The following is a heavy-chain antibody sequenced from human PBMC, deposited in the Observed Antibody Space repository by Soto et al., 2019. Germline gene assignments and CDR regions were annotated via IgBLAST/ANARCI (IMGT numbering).Heavy chain of an antibody. D-gene: IGHD3-16*01. CDR2: ISYDGSDT. Sequence: EQLGESGGGVVQSGRSLRLSCEASGFTFSSFGMHWVRQAPGKGLEWVAVISYDGSDTYFADSVKGRFTISRDNSKNSVYLQMNSLRVEDTAVYYCVKDIHFLGIWYFDLWGRGSLVSVSS. J-gene: IGHJ2*01. CDR1: GFTFSSFG. CDR3: VKDIHFLGIWYFDL. V-gene: IGHV3-30*18.